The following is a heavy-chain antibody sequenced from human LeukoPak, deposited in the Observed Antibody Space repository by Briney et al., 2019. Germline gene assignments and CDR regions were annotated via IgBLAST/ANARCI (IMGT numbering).Heavy chain of an antibody. D-gene: IGHD6-13*01. Sequence: GGSLRLSCAASGFTFSSYSMNWVRQAPGKGLEWVSYISSSSSTIYYADSVKGRFTISRDNAKNSLYLQMNSLRAEDTAVYYCARDARGAAAGSGYYVDYWRQGTLVSVSS. J-gene: IGHJ4*02. CDR1: GFTFSSYS. CDR2: ISSSSSTI. V-gene: IGHV3-48*01. CDR3: ARDARGAAAGSGYYVDY.